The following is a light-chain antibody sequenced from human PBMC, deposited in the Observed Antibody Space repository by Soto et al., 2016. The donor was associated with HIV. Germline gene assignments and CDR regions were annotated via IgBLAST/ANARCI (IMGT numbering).Light chain of an antibody. V-gene: IGLV3-27*01. CDR1: VLAQKY. J-gene: IGLJ2*01. CDR3: YSTTDNMGI. CDR2: KDS. Sequence: SYELTQPSSVSVSPGQTARITCSRDVLAQKYARWFQQKPGQAPVVVIYKDSERPSGIPERFSGSNSGTTVTLTISGAQVEDEADYYCYSTTDNMGIFGGGTKLTVL.